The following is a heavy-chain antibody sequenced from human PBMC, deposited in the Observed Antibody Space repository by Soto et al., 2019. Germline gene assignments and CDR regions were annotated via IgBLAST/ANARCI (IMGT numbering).Heavy chain of an antibody. CDR2: IYYTGRN. J-gene: IGHJ4*02. CDR3: ARGNFGYDY. D-gene: IGHD3-3*01. V-gene: IGHV4-31*01. Sequence: QVLLQESGPRLMKPSQTLSLTCTVSGDSITSGDYYWSWIRLHPGRGLEWIGHIYYTGRNYYNPSLESLLIMSVDTSKNQFSLRLSSVSAADTAVYYCARGNFGYDYWGRGTQVTVAS. CDR1: GDSITSGDYY.